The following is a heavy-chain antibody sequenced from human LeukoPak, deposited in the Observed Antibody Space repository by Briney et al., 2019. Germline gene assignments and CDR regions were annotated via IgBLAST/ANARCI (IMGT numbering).Heavy chain of an antibody. CDR1: GGSISSYY. Sequence: SETLSLTCTVSGGSISSYYWSWIRQPPGKGLEWIGYIYYSGSTNYNPSLKSRVPISVDTSKNQFSLKLSSVTAADTAVYYCARSSRGYFDWLSSHFDYWGQGTLVTVSS. J-gene: IGHJ4*02. D-gene: IGHD3-9*01. V-gene: IGHV4-59*01. CDR3: ARSSRGYFDWLSSHFDY. CDR2: IYYSGST.